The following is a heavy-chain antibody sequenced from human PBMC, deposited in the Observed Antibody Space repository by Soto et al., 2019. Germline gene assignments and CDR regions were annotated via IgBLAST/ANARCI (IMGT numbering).Heavy chain of an antibody. CDR2: ISSNGSST. CDR1: GFTFSSYA. Sequence: GGSLRLSCAASGFTFSSYAMHWVRQAPGKGLEYVSAISSNGSSTYYANSVKGRFTISRDNSKNTLYLQMGTLRAEDMAVYYCASGVVWWVQDYGMDVWGQGTTVTVSS. CDR3: ASGVVWWVQDYGMDV. D-gene: IGHD1-26*01. J-gene: IGHJ6*02. V-gene: IGHV3-64*01.